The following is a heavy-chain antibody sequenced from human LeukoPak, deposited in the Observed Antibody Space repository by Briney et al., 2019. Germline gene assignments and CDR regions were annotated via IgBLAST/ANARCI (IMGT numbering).Heavy chain of an antibody. Sequence: AGSLRLSCIPSGFTFSLYAMHWVRQAPGKGLEYVSAISSSDGSTYYANSVKGRFTISRDNSKNTLYLQMGSLRPEDTGVYYCVREERGQAMDYWGQGTLVTVSS. CDR3: VREERGQAMDY. CDR2: ISSSDGST. J-gene: IGHJ4*02. D-gene: IGHD2-2*01. V-gene: IGHV3-64*01. CDR1: GFTFSLYA.